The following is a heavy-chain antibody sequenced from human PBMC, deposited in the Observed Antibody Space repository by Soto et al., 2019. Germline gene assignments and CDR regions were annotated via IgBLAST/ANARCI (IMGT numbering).Heavy chain of an antibody. CDR1: GFTFSSYA. CDR2: ISYDGSNK. V-gene: IGHV3-30*14. Sequence: QVQLVESGGGVVQPGRSLRLPCAASGFTFSSYAMHWVRQAPGKGLEWVAVISYDGSNKYYADSVKGRFTISRDNSKNMLYLQMNSLRAEDTAVYYCAREYYDFWSGYYYYYGMDVWGQGTTVTVSS. D-gene: IGHD3-3*01. CDR3: AREYYDFWSGYYYYYGMDV. J-gene: IGHJ6*02.